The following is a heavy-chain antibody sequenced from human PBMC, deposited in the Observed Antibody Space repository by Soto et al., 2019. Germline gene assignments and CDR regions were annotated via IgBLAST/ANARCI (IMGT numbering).Heavy chain of an antibody. CDR1: GGSFSGYY. CDR2: INHSGST. CDR3: ARGRRYSGYGN. D-gene: IGHD5-12*01. J-gene: IGHJ4*02. V-gene: IGHV4-34*01. Sequence: QVQLQQWGAGLLKPSETLSLTCAVYGGSFSGYYWSWIRQPPGKGLEWIGEINHSGSTNYNPSLKSRATISVDTSKNQFSLKLSSVTAADTAVYYCARGRRYSGYGNWGQGTLVTVSS.